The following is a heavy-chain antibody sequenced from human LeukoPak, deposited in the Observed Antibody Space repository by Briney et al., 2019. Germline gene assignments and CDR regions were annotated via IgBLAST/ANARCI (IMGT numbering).Heavy chain of an antibody. Sequence: GGSLRLSCAASGFTFSSYAMSWVRQAPGKGLEWVSAISGSGGSTYYAGSVKGRFTISRDNSKNTLYLQMNSLRAEDTAVYYCTRQRRDADYYYYMDVWGKGTTVTISS. V-gene: IGHV3-23*01. CDR3: TRQRRDADYYYYMDV. CDR2: ISGSGGST. CDR1: GFTFSSYA. J-gene: IGHJ6*03. D-gene: IGHD5-24*01.